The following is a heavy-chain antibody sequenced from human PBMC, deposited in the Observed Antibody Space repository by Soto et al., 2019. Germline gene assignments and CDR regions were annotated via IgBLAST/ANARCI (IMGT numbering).Heavy chain of an antibody. CDR2: IYYSGST. CDR1: GGSISSYY. CDR3: ARYTVTSAGWAFDI. J-gene: IGHJ3*02. D-gene: IGHD4-17*01. V-gene: IGHV4-59*01. Sequence: PSETLSLTCTVSGGSISSYYWSWIRQPPGKGLEWIGYIYYSGSTNYNPSLKSRVTISVDTSKNQFSLKLSSVTAADTAVYYCARYTVTSAGWAFDIWGQGTMVTVSS.